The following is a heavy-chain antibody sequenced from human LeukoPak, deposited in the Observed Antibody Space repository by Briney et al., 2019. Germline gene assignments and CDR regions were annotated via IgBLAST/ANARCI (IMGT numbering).Heavy chain of an antibody. CDR3: ASAVAGDYYYMDV. J-gene: IGHJ6*03. CDR2: VIPILGTA. D-gene: IGHD6-19*01. Sequence: SVKVSCKASGGTFRNYAVSWVRQAPGQGLEWMGAVIPILGTAKYAQKFQGRVTITTDESTTTACMELSSLTSEDTAVYYCASAVAGDYYYMDVWGKGTTVTVSS. V-gene: IGHV1-69*05. CDR1: GGTFRNYA.